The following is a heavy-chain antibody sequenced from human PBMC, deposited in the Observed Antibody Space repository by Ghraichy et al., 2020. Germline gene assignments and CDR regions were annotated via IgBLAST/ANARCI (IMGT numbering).Heavy chain of an antibody. CDR1: GFTFSSYA. CDR2: ISGSGGST. Sequence: GGSLSLSCAASGFTFSSYAMSWVRQAPGKGLEWVSAISGSGGSTYYADSVKGRFTISRDNSKNTLYLQMNSLRAEDTAVYYCAKDLAYYGSGSRFDYWGQGTLVTVSS. D-gene: IGHD3-10*01. CDR3: AKDLAYYGSGSRFDY. J-gene: IGHJ4*02. V-gene: IGHV3-23*01.